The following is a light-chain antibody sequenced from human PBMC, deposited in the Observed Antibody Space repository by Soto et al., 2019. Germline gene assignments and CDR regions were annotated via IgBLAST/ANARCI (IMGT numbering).Light chain of an antibody. CDR2: GAS. J-gene: IGKJ1*01. Sequence: DIQMTQSPSSLSASVGDRVTITCRARQSITIYLNWYQQQPGKAPRLLIYGASTLQTGVPSRFSGSGSMTDFTLTISDLQPEDFATYYCQQTYTAPRTVGQGTKVDI. V-gene: IGKV1-39*01. CDR3: QQTYTAPRT. CDR1: QSITIY.